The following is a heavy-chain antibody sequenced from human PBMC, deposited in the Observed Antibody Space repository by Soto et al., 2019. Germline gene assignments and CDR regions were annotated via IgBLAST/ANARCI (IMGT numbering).Heavy chain of an antibody. CDR3: ARATSNYGYYGMDP. CDR1: VYTFTSYD. CDR2: MNPNSGNT. J-gene: IGHJ6*02. V-gene: IGHV1-8*01. Sequence: XSVKVSCKASVYTFTSYDINWVRQATGQGLEWMGWMNPNSGNTGYAQKFQGRVTMTRNTSISTAYMELSSLRSEDTAVYYCARATSNYGYYGMDPWGQETTVTVS. D-gene: IGHD2-2*01.